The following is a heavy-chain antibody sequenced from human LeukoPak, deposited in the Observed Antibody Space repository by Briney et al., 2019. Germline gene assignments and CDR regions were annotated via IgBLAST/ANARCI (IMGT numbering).Heavy chain of an antibody. CDR2: INSDGSVT. Sequence: GGSLRLSCVSSAFTFSRSWMYWVRQVPGKGLVWVSRINSDGSVTAHADAVKGRFTISRDNAKNTLYLQMNSLRAEDTAVYYCVSYNWNYASFDFWGQGTLVTVSS. V-gene: IGHV3-74*01. CDR3: VSYNWNYASFDF. CDR1: AFTFSRSW. D-gene: IGHD1-7*01. J-gene: IGHJ4*02.